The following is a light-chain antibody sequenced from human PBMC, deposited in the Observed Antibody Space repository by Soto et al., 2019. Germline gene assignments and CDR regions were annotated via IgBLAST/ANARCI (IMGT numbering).Light chain of an antibody. Sequence: DIQMTQSPSSLSASVGDRVTITCRASQGIRNYLAWYQQKPGKVPKLLIYPASTLQSGVPSRFSGSGSGTDFTLTISSLQPEDVATYYCQKYSGPPYTFGQGTKLEIK. CDR3: QKYSGPPYT. CDR2: PAS. CDR1: QGIRNY. V-gene: IGKV1-27*01. J-gene: IGKJ2*01.